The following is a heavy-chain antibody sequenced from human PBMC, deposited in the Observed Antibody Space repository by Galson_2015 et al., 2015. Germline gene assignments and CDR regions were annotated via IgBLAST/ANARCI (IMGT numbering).Heavy chain of an antibody. CDR2: IFPADSDT. V-gene: IGHV5-51*01. Sequence: QSGAEVKKPGESLKISCKVSGYSFTNSWIAWVRQVPGKGLEWMGIIFPADSDTRYSPSFQGQVTISADKSINTAYMQWSSLKASDTAMYYCARVFPSGYGVDVWGQGTTVTVSS. CDR1: GYSFTNSW. J-gene: IGHJ6*02. D-gene: IGHD3-10*01. CDR3: ARVFPSGYGVDV.